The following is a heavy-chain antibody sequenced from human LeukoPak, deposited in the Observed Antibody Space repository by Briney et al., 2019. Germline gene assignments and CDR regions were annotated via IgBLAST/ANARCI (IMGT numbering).Heavy chain of an antibody. Sequence: GGSLRLSCAASGFTVSSNYMSWVRQAPGKGREWVSSISSSSSYIYYADSVKGRFTISRDNAKNSLYLQMNSLRAEDTAVYYCARGRFTYYYDSSGSDYWGQGTLVTVSS. CDR2: ISSSSSYI. V-gene: IGHV3-21*01. CDR3: ARGRFTYYYDSSGSDY. J-gene: IGHJ4*02. D-gene: IGHD3-22*01. CDR1: GFTVSSNY.